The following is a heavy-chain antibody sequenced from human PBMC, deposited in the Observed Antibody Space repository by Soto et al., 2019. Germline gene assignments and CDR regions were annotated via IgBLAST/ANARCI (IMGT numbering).Heavy chain of an antibody. D-gene: IGHD6-13*01. CDR3: ATGIAAAGSFDY. V-gene: IGHV1-24*01. J-gene: IGHJ4*02. Sequence: ASVKVSCKVSGYTLTELSMHWVRQAPGKGLEWMGGFDPEDSETIYAQKFQGRVTMTEDTSTDTAYMELSSLRSEDTAVYYCATGIAAAGSFDYWGQGTLVTVSS. CDR2: FDPEDSET. CDR1: GYTLTELS.